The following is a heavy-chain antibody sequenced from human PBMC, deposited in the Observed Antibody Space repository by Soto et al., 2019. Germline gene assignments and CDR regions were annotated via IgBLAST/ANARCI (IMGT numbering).Heavy chain of an antibody. Sequence: GGSLRLSCAASGFTFSSYSMNWVRQAPGKGLEWVSAISGSGGSTYYADSVKGRFTISRDNSKNTLYLQMNSLRAEDTAVYYCAKCESGTPYYGMDVWGQGTTVTVSS. CDR3: AKCESGTPYYGMDV. CDR2: ISGSGGST. CDR1: GFTFSSYS. V-gene: IGHV3-23*01. D-gene: IGHD1-7*01. J-gene: IGHJ6*02.